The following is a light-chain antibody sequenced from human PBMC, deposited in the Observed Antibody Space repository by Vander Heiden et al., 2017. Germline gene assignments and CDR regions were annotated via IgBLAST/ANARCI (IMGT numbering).Light chain of an antibody. V-gene: IGKV1-12*01. J-gene: IGKJ4*02. CDR1: QGINGW. CDR3: QQAHTFPRT. Sequence: DTQMTQSPSSVSASVGERVTITCRASQGINGWLAWYQQRPGKAPQLLIYAASSLHTGVPSRFRGSGFGTEYTLTISSLQPEDFGTYFCQQAHTFPRTFGGGTRVEIK. CDR2: AAS.